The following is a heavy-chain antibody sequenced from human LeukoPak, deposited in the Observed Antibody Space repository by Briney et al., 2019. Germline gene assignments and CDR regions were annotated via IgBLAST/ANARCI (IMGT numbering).Heavy chain of an antibody. CDR3: ARGSRGAAGFYYYYYYMDV. D-gene: IGHD6-13*01. J-gene: IGHJ6*03. Sequence: GASVKVSCKASGYTFTSYDINWVRQATGQGLEWMGWMNPNSGNTGYAQKFQGRVTMTRNTSISTAYMELSSLRSEDTAVYYCARGSRGAAGFYYYYYYMDVWGKGTTVTISS. CDR1: GYTFTSYD. CDR2: MNPNSGNT. V-gene: IGHV1-8*02.